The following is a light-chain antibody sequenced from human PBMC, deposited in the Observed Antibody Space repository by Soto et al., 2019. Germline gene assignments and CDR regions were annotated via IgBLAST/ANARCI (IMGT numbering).Light chain of an antibody. CDR3: SSYTSSSTLV. J-gene: IGLJ7*01. V-gene: IGLV2-14*01. Sequence: QSVLTQPASVSGSPGQSISISCTGTSSDVGAYNFVSWYQQHPGKAPKLMIYEVSNRPTGVSNRFSGSKSGNTASLTISGLQAEDEADYYCSSYTSSSTLVFGSGTQLTV. CDR2: EVS. CDR1: SSDVGAYNF.